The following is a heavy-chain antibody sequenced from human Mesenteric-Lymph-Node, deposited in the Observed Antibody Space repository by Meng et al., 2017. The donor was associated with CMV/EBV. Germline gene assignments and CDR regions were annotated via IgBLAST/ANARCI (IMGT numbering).Heavy chain of an antibody. Sequence: GGSLRLSCAASGFTFSDYYMSWVRQTPGKGLEWVSTIGGLDSNTCYADSVKGRFTISRDNSKNTLYLQMIGLRVEDTALYYCARRGGRGSGGWFDPWGQGTLVTVSS. CDR3: ARRGGRGSGGWFDP. V-gene: IGHV3-23*01. CDR1: GFTFSDYY. D-gene: IGHD2-15*01. CDR2: IGGLDSNT. J-gene: IGHJ5*02.